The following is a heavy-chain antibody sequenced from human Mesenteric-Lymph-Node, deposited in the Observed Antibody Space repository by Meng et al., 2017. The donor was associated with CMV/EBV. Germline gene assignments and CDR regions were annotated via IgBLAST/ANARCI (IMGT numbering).Heavy chain of an antibody. Sequence: GESLKISCVASGFTFSSYAMSWVRQAPGKGLEWVSAISGSGGSTYYADSVKGRFTISRDNSKNTLYLQMNSLRAEDTAVYYCAKGNTLVVPAALGYWGQGTLVTVSS. CDR2: ISGSGGST. J-gene: IGHJ4*02. CDR3: AKGNTLVVPAALGY. CDR1: GFTFSSYA. V-gene: IGHV3-23*01. D-gene: IGHD2-2*01.